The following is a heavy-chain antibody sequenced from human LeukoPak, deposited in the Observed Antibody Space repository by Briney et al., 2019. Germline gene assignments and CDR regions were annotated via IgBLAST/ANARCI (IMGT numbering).Heavy chain of an antibody. Sequence: GFTVXXNYMXWVRQAPGKGLEWVSVIYSGGSTYYADSVKGRFTISRDNSKNTLYLQMNSLRAEDTAVYYCASLSSPDYYYGMDVWGQGTTVTVSS. CDR1: GFTVXXNY. V-gene: IGHV3-66*01. J-gene: IGHJ6*02. CDR3: ASLSSPDYYYGMDV. CDR2: IYSGGST.